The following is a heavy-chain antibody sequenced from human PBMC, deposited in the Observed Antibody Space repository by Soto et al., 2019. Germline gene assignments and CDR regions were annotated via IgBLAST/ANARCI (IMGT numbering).Heavy chain of an antibody. J-gene: IGHJ3*02. D-gene: IGHD2-2*01. CDR1: GFPFGDYI. V-gene: IGHV3-21*01. CDR2: ISHSGTYI. CDR3: ASPRDYCVSTTNCFIAFDI. Sequence: GGSMILSCAASGFPFGDYIMNWVRQAPGRGLEWVASISHSGTYIFYADSVKGRFTISRDNAKDSLYLQMNSLRVEDTAIYYCASPRDYCVSTTNCFIAFDIWGQGTRVTVSS.